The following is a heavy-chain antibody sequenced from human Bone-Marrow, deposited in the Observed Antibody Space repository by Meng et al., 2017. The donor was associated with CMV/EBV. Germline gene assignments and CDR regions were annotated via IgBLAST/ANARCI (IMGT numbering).Heavy chain of an antibody. D-gene: IGHD3-3*01. Sequence: GESLKISCAASGFMFSNYGMHWVRQAPGKGLEWVAVIWYDGSNKYYADSLKGRFTISRDNSKNTLYLQMNSLRAEDTAVYYCASGQVYYDFWSGYNYGMDVWGQGTTVTVSS. J-gene: IGHJ6*02. CDR2: IWYDGSNK. CDR3: ASGQVYYDFWSGYNYGMDV. V-gene: IGHV3-33*01. CDR1: GFMFSNYG.